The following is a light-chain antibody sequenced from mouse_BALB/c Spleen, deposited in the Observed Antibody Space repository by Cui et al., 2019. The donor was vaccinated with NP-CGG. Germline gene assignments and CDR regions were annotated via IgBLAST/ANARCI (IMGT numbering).Light chain of an antibody. CDR2: GTN. V-gene: IGLV1*01. Sequence: AQVVQESEPTTSPGETVTLTCRSSTGAVTTSNYANWVQEKPNHLFTGLIGGTNNRAPGVPARFSGSLIGDKAALTITGAQTEDEAIYFCALWYSNHWVFGGGTKLTVL. CDR1: TGAVTTSNY. J-gene: IGLJ1*01. CDR3: ALWYSNHWV.